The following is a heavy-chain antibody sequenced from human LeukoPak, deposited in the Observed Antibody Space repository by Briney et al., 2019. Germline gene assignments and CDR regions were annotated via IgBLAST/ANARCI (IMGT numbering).Heavy chain of an antibody. CDR2: INHSGST. D-gene: IGHD6-13*01. V-gene: IGHV4-34*01. CDR3: ATLVSAAGPGSYYFDY. J-gene: IGHJ4*02. CDR1: GGSFSGYY. Sequence: PSETLSLTCAVYGGSFSGYYWSWIRQPPGKGLEWIGEINHSGSTNYNPSLKSRVTISVDTSKNQFSLKLSSVTAADTAVYYCATLVSAAGPGSYYFDYWGQGTQVTVSS.